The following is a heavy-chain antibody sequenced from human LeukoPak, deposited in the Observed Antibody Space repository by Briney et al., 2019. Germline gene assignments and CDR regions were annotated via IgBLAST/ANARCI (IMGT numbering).Heavy chain of an antibody. V-gene: IGHV3-73*01. CDR2: IRTKLRNYAT. CDR1: GFIFSGSD. Sequence: GGSLRLSCATSGFIFSGSDIHWVRQASGRGLEWVGRIRTKLRNYATAYAASVKGRFTISRDDSGDTAYLQMNSLKTEDTAVYYCTTYISGHYWGQGTPVTVSS. D-gene: IGHD1-20*01. CDR3: TTYISGHY. J-gene: IGHJ4*02.